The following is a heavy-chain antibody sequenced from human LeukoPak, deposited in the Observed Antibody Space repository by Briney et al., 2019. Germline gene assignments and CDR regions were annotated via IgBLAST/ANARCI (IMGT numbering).Heavy chain of an antibody. J-gene: IGHJ4*02. CDR2: IYHSGST. Sequence: PSETLSLTCTVSRGSISISGYWGGWIRQTPGKGLEWIGSIYHSGSTYYNPSLKSRVTISVDTSKNQFSLKLSSVTAADTAVYYCARVRWELLRAYYFDYWGQGTLVTVSS. CDR3: ARVRWELLRAYYFDY. D-gene: IGHD1-26*01. CDR1: RGSISISGYW. V-gene: IGHV4-39*07.